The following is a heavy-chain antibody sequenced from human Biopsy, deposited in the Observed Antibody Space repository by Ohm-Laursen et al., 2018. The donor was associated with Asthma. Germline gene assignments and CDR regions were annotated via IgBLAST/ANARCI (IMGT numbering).Heavy chain of an antibody. CDR2: IHYSGST. V-gene: IGHV4-59*07. J-gene: IGHJ4*02. CDR1: GVSIRSYY. Sequence: SDTLSLTCTVSGVSIRSYYWTWIRQPPGKGLEWIGNIHYSGSTYSNPSLKSQVTISVDTSKKQIPLRLSSVIAADTAVYYCAGFCSGGNCPDHWGQGTLVTVSS. D-gene: IGHD2-15*01. CDR3: AGFCSGGNCPDH.